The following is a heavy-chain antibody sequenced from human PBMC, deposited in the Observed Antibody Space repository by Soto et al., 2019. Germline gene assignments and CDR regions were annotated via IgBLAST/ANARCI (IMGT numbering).Heavy chain of an antibody. J-gene: IGHJ5*02. CDR3: ARHYSSGSRNWFDP. Sequence: PSESLSLTCTVSVGSINSSSFFWSCVRQPPGKGLEWIGSIYYSGSTYYNPSLRSRVTISVDTSKNQFSLKLSSVTAADTAVFYCARHYSSGSRNWFDPWGQGTLVTVSS. CDR2: IYYSGST. CDR1: VGSINSSSFF. V-gene: IGHV4-39*01. D-gene: IGHD6-19*01.